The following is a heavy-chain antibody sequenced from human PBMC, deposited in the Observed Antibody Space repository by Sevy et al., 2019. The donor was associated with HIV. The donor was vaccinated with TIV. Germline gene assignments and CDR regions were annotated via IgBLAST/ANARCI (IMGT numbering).Heavy chain of an antibody. J-gene: IGHJ4*02. CDR1: IFTFSDYY. CDR2: ISSGGSHI. V-gene: IGHV3-11*01. CDR3: ARVRYNYGSYYFDY. D-gene: IGHD5-18*01. Sequence: GGSLRLSCAASIFTFSDYYMTWIRQAPGKGLECVSHISSGGSHIHYAHSVKSRFTISRDNAKKSLYLQMNSLTAEDTAVYYCARVRYNYGSYYFDYWGQGTLVTVSS.